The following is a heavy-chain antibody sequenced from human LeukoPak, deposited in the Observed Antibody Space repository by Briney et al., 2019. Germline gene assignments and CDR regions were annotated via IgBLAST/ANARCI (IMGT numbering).Heavy chain of an antibody. Sequence: GGSLGLSCAASGFTFRDYYMTWIRQAPGKGLEWVSYISSSGNNIFDADSVKGRFTISRDNSKNSLYLQMNNLRAEDTAVYYCARVLLVNSPPHGGDYWGQGTLVIVSS. D-gene: IGHD2/OR15-2a*01. V-gene: IGHV3-11*01. J-gene: IGHJ4*02. CDR3: ARVLLVNSPPHGGDY. CDR2: ISSSGNNI. CDR1: GFTFRDYY.